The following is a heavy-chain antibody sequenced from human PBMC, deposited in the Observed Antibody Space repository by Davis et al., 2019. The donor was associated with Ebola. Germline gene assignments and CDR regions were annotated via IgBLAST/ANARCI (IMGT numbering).Heavy chain of an antibody. Sequence: GGSLRLSCAASGFTFSSNSMNWVRQAPGKGLEWVSSISSRSYYIYYSDSLKGRFTISRDNARNSVYLQMSSLRAEDTAVYYCARHYVHDYYMGLDVWGQGTTVIVSS. CDR1: GFTFSSNS. J-gene: IGHJ6*02. CDR3: ARHYVHDYYMGLDV. V-gene: IGHV3-21*01. CDR2: ISSRSYYI. D-gene: IGHD1-26*01.